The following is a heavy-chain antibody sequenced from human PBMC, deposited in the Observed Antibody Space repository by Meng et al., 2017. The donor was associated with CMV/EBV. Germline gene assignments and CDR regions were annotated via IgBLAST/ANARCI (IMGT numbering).Heavy chain of an antibody. V-gene: IGHV3-74*01. J-gene: IGHJ4*02. Sequence: SYWMKWVRQAPGKGLVWVSRINSDGSSTSYADSVKGRFTISRDNAKNTLYLKMNSLRAEDTAVYYCARDNAASYYDFWSGYYTSLDYWGQGTLVTVSS. CDR1: SYW. CDR3: ARDNAASYYDFWSGYYTSLDY. CDR2: INSDGSST. D-gene: IGHD3-3*01.